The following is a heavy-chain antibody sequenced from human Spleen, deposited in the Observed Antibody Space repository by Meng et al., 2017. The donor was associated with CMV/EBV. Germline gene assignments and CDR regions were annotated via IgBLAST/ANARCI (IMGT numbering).Heavy chain of an antibody. J-gene: IGHJ6*02. CDR2: INPNSAAT. Sequence: ASVKVSCKASGYTLTSYYMTWVRQAPGQGLEWMATINPNSAATSYAQKFQGRVTMTRDTSTSTVYMELSSLRSEDTAVYYCAGGGSPQTLEWLLYGMDVWGQGTTVTVSS. CDR1: GYTLTSYY. V-gene: IGHV1-46*01. D-gene: IGHD3-3*01. CDR3: AGGGSPQTLEWLLYGMDV.